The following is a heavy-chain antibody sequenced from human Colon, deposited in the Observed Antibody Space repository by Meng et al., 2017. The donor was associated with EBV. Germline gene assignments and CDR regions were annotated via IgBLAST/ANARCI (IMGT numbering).Heavy chain of an antibody. J-gene: IGHJ4*02. V-gene: IGHV4-34*01. CDR1: GGSFSGYV. CDR2: VSHPGSA. Sequence: QVLLQQLGAGLLKPSETLSLNCTANGGSFSGYVWSWVRQPPGKGMEWIGEVSHPGSANYNPSLKSRVTISVDASEKQFSLRLTSVTAADSAVYYCARVPTTGYKDHWGQGTLVTVSS. CDR3: ARVPTTGYKDH. D-gene: IGHD3-9*01.